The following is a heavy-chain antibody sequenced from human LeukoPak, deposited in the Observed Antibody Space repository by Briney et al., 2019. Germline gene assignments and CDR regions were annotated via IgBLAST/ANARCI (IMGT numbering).Heavy chain of an antibody. Sequence: GSSVKVSRKASGGTFSSYAISWVRQAPGQGREWMGRIIPILGIANYAQKFQATVPITPDKSPRTAFMQLSSLRSEATAVYYCASHSGDYDLCPNLCYYYGMDVWGQGTTVTVSS. CDR2: IIPILGIA. CDR3: ASHSGDYDLCPNLCYYYGMDV. J-gene: IGHJ6*02. CDR1: GGTFSSYA. D-gene: IGHD4-17*01. V-gene: IGHV1-69*04.